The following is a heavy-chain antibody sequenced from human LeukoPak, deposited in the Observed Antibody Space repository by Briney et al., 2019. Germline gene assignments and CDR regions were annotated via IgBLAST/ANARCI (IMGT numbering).Heavy chain of an antibody. CDR2: INPNSGGT. CDR1: GYTFTGYY. J-gene: IGHJ4*02. V-gene: IGHV1-2*02. Sequence: ASVRVSCKASGYTFTGYYMHWVRQAPGQGLEWMGWINPNSGGTNYAQKFQGRVTMTRDTSISTAYMELSRLKSDDTAVYSCARGTSTYSNYWGQGTLVTVSS. CDR3: ARGTSTYSNY. D-gene: IGHD2-21*01.